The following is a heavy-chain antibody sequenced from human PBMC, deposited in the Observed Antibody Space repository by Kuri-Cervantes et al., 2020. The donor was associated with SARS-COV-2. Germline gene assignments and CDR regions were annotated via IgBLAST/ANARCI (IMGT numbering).Heavy chain of an antibody. V-gene: IGHV3-15*01. J-gene: IGHJ4*02. CDR1: GFTFSNAW. CDR2: IKSKTDGGTT. D-gene: IGHD5-12*01. CDR3: TTDWGFGGYDSFDY. Sequence: GGSLRLSCAASGFTFSNAWMSWVRQAPGKGLEWVGRIKSKTDGGTTDYAAPVKGRFTISRDASKNTLYLQMNSLKTEDTAVYYCTTDWGFGGYDSFDYWGQGTLVTVSS.